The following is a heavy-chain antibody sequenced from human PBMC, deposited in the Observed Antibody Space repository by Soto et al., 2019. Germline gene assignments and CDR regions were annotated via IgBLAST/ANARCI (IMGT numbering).Heavy chain of an antibody. CDR3: ARDMREYSSSSDYYSCGMDV. J-gene: IGHJ6*02. Sequence: QVQLVQSGAEVKKPGSSVKVSCKASGGTFSSYAISWVRQAPGQGLEWMGGIIPIFGTANYAQKFQGRVTITADESTSTAYMELSSLRAEDTAVYYCARDMREYSSSSDYYSCGMDVWGQGTTVTVSS. V-gene: IGHV1-69*01. CDR2: IIPIFGTA. D-gene: IGHD6-6*01. CDR1: GGTFSSYA.